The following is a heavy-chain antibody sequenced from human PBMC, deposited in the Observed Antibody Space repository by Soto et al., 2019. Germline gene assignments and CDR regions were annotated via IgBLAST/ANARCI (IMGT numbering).Heavy chain of an antibody. V-gene: IGHV2-5*01. CDR1: GFSLSTSGVG. J-gene: IGHJ4*02. CDR3: AHRSGRGYSYGSFDY. CDR2: IYWNDDK. D-gene: IGHD5-18*01. Sequence: SGPTLVNPTQTLTLTCTFSGFSLSTSGVGVGWIRQPPGRALEWLALIYWNDDKRYSPSLKSRLTITKDTSKNQVVLTMTSMDPVDTATYYCAHRSGRGYSYGSFDYWGQGTLVTVSS.